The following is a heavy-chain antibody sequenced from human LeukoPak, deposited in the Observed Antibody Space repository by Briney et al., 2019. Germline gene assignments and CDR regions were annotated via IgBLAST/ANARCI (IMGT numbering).Heavy chain of an antibody. CDR3: ARGYDYSNSDYYYYMDV. J-gene: IGHJ6*03. CDR1: GFTFSDYY. D-gene: IGHD4-11*01. V-gene: IGHV3-11*01. Sequence: GGSLRLSCAASGFTFSDYYMSWIRQAPGKGLEWVSYISSSGSTIYYADSVKGRFTISRDNAKNSLYLQMNSLRAEDTAVYYCARGYDYSNSDYYYYMDVWGKGTTVTASS. CDR2: ISSSGSTI.